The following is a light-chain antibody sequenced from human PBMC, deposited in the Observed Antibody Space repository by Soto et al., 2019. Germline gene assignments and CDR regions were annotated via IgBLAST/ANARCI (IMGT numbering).Light chain of an antibody. J-gene: IGKJ5*01. CDR2: GAS. V-gene: IGKV1-39*01. Sequence: DVHMSQSPSSLSAPVGYRFTITCRASRSISNYLTWYQQKTGQAPQVLIYGASSLQSGVPSRFSASGSGTDFTLTINSLQPEDFDPYYCQQSFNTPVTCGQGTRLEIK. CDR3: QQSFNTPVT. CDR1: RSISNY.